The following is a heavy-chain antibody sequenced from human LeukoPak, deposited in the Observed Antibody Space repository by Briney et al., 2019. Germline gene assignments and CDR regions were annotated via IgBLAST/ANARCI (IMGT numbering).Heavy chain of an antibody. CDR3: ARLISGSYGDAFDI. V-gene: IGHV5-51*01. D-gene: IGHD1-26*01. CDR2: IYPGDFNT. J-gene: IGHJ3*02. CDR1: GYIFTNNW. Sequence: GESLKISCKGSGYIFTNNWIGWVRQMPAKGLELMGIIYPGDFNTRYSPSFQGQVTMTADKSINTAYLQWSSPKSSDTAMYYCARLISGSYGDAFDIWGQGTVVTVSS.